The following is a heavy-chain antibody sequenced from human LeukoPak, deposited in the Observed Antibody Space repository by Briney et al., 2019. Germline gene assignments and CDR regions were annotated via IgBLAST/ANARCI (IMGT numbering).Heavy chain of an antibody. Sequence: GGSLRLSCAASGFTVSSNYMSWVRQAPGRGLEWVSSISSSGSVTYYADSVKGRFTVSKDNARNSLHLQMNNLAVEDTATYFCARGQPDSGGHYYSWYFDYWGRGTPVTVSS. CDR3: ARGQPDSGGHYYSWYFDY. D-gene: IGHD3-22*01. CDR1: GFTVSSNY. V-gene: IGHV3-11*04. CDR2: ISSSGSVT. J-gene: IGHJ4*02.